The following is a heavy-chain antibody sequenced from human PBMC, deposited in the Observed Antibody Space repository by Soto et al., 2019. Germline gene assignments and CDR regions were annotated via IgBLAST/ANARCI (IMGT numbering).Heavy chain of an antibody. CDR3: GKGNSKWGTGDAFDI. CDR2: ISGTGGST. CDR1: GFTFNNYA. J-gene: IGHJ3*02. V-gene: IGHV3-23*01. Sequence: EVQLLESGGGVVQPGGSLRLSCAASGFTFNNYALNWVRQAPGKGLEWVSSISGTGGSTFYPGSAKGRFTIPRDNSKNTLFLQMTSLRAEDTAVYYCGKGNSKWGTGDAFDIWGQGTMVTVSS. D-gene: IGHD7-27*01.